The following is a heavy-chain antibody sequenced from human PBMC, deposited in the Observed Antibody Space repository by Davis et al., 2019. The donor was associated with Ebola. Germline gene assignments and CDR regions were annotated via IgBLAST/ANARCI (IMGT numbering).Heavy chain of an antibody. J-gene: IGHJ6*02. CDR1: GFSLSNARMG. D-gene: IGHD4-23*01. V-gene: IGHV2-26*01. CDR2: IFPNDEK. Sequence: SGPTLVKPTETLTLTCTVSGFSLSNARMGVSWIRQPPGKALECLAHIFPNDEKSYSTSLKSRLTISKDTSKSQVVLTMTNMDPVDTATYYCARIRVTTVALINYYYGMDVWGQGTTVTVSS. CDR3: ARIRVTTVALINYYYGMDV.